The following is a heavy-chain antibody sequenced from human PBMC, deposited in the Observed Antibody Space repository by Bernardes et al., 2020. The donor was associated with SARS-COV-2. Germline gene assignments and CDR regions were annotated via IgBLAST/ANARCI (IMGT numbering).Heavy chain of an antibody. CDR2: IKQDGSEK. D-gene: IGHD2-21*02. CDR3: ARGDHCGGDCYSS. J-gene: IGHJ4*02. CDR1: GFSLSNYW. V-gene: IGHV3-7*01. Sequence: VGSLRLSCAAYGFSLSNYWMSWVRQAPGKGLEWVANIKQDGSEKYYVDSVKGRFTISRDNTKNLLYLQMNSLRAEDTTVYYCARGDHCGGDCYSSWGLGTLVTVSS.